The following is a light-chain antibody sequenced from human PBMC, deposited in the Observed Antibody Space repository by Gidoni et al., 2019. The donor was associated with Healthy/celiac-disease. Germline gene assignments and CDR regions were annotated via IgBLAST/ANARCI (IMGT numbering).Light chain of an antibody. Sequence: DIVRTQSPLSLPVTPGEPASIACRSSQSLLHSNGYNYLDWYLQKPGQSPQLLIDLGSNRASGVPDRFSGSGSGTDFTLKLRIVEAEDVGVYYCMQALQTPRTFGQGTKVEIK. CDR3: MQALQTPRT. V-gene: IGKV2-28*01. CDR1: QSLLHSNGYNY. J-gene: IGKJ1*01. CDR2: LGS.